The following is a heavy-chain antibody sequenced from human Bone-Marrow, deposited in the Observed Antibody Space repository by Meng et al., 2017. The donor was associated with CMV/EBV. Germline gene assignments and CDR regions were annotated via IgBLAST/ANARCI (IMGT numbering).Heavy chain of an antibody. CDR1: GFTFDDYA. CDR3: AKAFGGVGYHYHMDV. CDR2: INWNGGSI. J-gene: IGHJ6*02. V-gene: IGHV3-9*01. D-gene: IGHD6-25*01. Sequence: SLKISCAASGFTFDDYAMHWLRQAPGKGLEWVSGINWNGGSIGYADSVKGRFTISRDNAKNCLYLQMNSLRPEDTALYYCAKAFGGVGYHYHMDVWGQGNTVTVSS.